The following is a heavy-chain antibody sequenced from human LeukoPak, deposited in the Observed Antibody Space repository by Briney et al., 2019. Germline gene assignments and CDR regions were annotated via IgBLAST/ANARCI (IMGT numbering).Heavy chain of an antibody. V-gene: IGHV4-59*01. CDR1: GGSISSYY. J-gene: IGHJ4*02. D-gene: IGHD3-10*01. CDR2: IYYSGST. Sequence: SETLSLTCTVSGGSISSYYWSWTRQPPGKGLEWIGYIYYSGSTNYNPSLKSRVTISVDTSKNQFSLKLSSVTAADTAVYYCASGRWFGELLDYWGQGTLVTVSS. CDR3: ASGRWFGELLDY.